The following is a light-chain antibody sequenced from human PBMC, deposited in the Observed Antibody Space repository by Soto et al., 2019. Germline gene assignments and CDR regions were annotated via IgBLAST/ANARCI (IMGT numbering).Light chain of an antibody. J-gene: IGLJ2*01. CDR1: SGHSDYA. Sequence: QPVLTQSPSASASLGASVKLTCTLSSGHSDYAIAWHQQQPEKGPRYLMKLNSDGSHTKGDGIPDRFSGSSSGAERYLTISSLQSEDEADYYCQTWGTGTHVVFGGGTKLTVL. CDR3: QTWGTGTHVV. V-gene: IGLV4-69*01. CDR2: LNSDGSH.